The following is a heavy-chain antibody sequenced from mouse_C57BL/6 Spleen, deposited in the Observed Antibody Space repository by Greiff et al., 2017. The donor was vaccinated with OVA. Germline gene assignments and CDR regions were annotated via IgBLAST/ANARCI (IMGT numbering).Heavy chain of an antibody. CDR2: ISDGGSYT. CDR1: GFTFSSYA. CDR3: ASLRRDWYFDV. D-gene: IGHD2-12*01. J-gene: IGHJ1*03. V-gene: IGHV5-4*01. Sequence: EVQGVESGGGLVKPGGSLKLSCAASGFTFSSYAMSWVRQTPEKRLEWVATISDGGSYTYYPDNVKGRFTISRDNAKNNLYLQMSHLKSEDTAMYYCASLRRDWYFDVWGTGTTVTVSS.